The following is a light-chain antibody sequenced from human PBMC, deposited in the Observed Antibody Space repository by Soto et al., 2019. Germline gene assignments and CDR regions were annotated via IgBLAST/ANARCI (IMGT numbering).Light chain of an antibody. CDR3: QQPNSYPLT. Sequence: DIQCTQSPSFVSASVGDRVTITCRASQGIRNSLAWYQQKAGKAPKLLIYAASSLQSGVPSRFSGSGSGTEFTLTISSLQPEDFETYYCQQPNSYPLTFGGGTKVDIK. CDR2: AAS. CDR1: QGIRNS. J-gene: IGKJ4*01. V-gene: IGKV1-9*01.